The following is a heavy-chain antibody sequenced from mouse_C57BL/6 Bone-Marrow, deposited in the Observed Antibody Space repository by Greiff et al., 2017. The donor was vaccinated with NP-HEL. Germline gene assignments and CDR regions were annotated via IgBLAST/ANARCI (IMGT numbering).Heavy chain of an antibody. CDR1: GYTFTSYW. J-gene: IGHJ3*01. CDR3: ARGEDDYDLFAD. D-gene: IGHD2-4*01. Sequence: QVQLQQPGAELVMPGASVKLSCKASGYTFTSYWMHWVKQRPGQGLEWIGEIDPSDSYTNYNQKFKGKSTLTVDKSSSTAYMQLSSLTSEDSAVYYCARGEDDYDLFADWGQGTLVTVSA. V-gene: IGHV1-69*01. CDR2: IDPSDSYT.